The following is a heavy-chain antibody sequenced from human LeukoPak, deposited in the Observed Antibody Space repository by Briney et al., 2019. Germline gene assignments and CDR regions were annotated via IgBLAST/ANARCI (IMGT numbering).Heavy chain of an antibody. V-gene: IGHV3-13*01. D-gene: IGHD6-19*01. Sequence: GGSLRLSCAASGFTFSSYDMHWVRQATGKGLKWVSAIGTAGDTYYPGSVKGRFTISRENAKNSLYLQMNSLRAGDTAVYYCARSSGWYEPFDYWGQGTLVTVSS. CDR3: ARSSGWYEPFDY. CDR2: IGTAGDT. J-gene: IGHJ4*02. CDR1: GFTFSSYD.